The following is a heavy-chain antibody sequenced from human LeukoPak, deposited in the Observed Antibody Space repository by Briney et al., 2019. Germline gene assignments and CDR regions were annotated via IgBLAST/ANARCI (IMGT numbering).Heavy chain of an antibody. CDR1: GFTFSSYA. CDR3: ATSGGVEMATISDY. V-gene: IGHV3-30-3*01. CDR2: ISYDGSNK. J-gene: IGHJ4*02. D-gene: IGHD5-24*01. Sequence: TGGSLRLSCAASGFTFSSYAMHWVRQAPGKGLEWVAVISYDGSNKYYADSVKGRFTISRDNSKNTLYLQMNSLRAEDTAVYYCATSGGVEMATISDYWGQGTLVTVSS.